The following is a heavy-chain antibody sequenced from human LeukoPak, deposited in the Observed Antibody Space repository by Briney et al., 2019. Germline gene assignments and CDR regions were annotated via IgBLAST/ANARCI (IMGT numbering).Heavy chain of an antibody. J-gene: IGHJ4*02. CDR2: ISGSGGST. CDR3: AKVSGGVAGSSLDY. CDR1: GFTFSSYA. Sequence: GGSLRLSCAASGFTFSSYAMSWVRQAPGKGLEWVSAISGSGGSTYYADSVKGRFTISRDNSKNTLYLQMNSLRAEDTAVYYRAKVSGGVAGSSLDYWGQGTLVTVSS. D-gene: IGHD6-19*01. V-gene: IGHV3-23*01.